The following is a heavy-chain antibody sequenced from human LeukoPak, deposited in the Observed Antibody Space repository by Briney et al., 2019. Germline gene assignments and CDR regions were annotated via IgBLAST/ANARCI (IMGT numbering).Heavy chain of an antibody. J-gene: IGHJ4*02. V-gene: IGHV3-23*01. CDR2: ISGSGGST. D-gene: IGHD1-26*01. CDR1: GFTFSSYA. Sequence: GGSLRLSCAASGFTFSSYAMSWVRQAPGKGLEWVSAISGSGGSTYYADSVKGRFTISRDNSKNTLYLQMNSLRAEDTAVYYCAKESHPSLGATDRYFDYWGQGTLVTVSS. CDR3: AKESHPSLGATDRYFDY.